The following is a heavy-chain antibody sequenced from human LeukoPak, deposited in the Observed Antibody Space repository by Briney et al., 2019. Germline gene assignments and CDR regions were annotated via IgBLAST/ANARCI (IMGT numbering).Heavy chain of an antibody. CDR2: IWSDGSTK. Sequence: GRSLRLSCVASGFTFSRYGMHGVRQAPGKGLEWVAIIWSDGSTKYYVGSVKGRFTISRDNSKSTLYLQMNSLRAEDTAVYYCARDAANSVGMPHYWGQGTLVTVSS. CDR3: ARDAANSVGMPHY. CDR1: GFTFSRYG. V-gene: IGHV3-33*01. D-gene: IGHD2-2*01. J-gene: IGHJ4*02.